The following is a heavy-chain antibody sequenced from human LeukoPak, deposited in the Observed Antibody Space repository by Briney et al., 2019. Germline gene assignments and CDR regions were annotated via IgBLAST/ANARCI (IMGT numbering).Heavy chain of an antibody. CDR2: LHSGGHT. CDR3: VRGLSGVSAWYFDL. J-gene: IGHJ2*01. CDR1: GFSISSKY. Sequence: GGSLRLSCAASGFSISSKYLSWVRQAPGKGLVWVSALHSGGHTFYADSVRGRFSISRDISKNTLYLQMTDLGAEDTALYYCVRGLSGVSAWYFDLWGRGTLVTVSS. D-gene: IGHD7-27*01. V-gene: IGHV3-53*01.